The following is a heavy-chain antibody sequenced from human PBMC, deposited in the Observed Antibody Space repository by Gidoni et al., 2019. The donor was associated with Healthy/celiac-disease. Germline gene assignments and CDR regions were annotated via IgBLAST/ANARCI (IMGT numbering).Heavy chain of an antibody. CDR3: ARDRGGYCSGGSCYSGWFDP. J-gene: IGHJ5*02. V-gene: IGHV3-33*01. CDR1: AFTFSSYG. D-gene: IGHD2-15*01. CDR2: RWYDGSNK. Sequence: QVQLVESGGGVVQPGRSLRLACAASAFTFSSYGMHWVQAPGKGLEWVAVRWYDGSNKYYADSVKGRFTISRDNSKNTLYLQMNSLRAEDTAVYYCARDRGGYCSGGSCYSGWFDPWGQGTLVTVSS.